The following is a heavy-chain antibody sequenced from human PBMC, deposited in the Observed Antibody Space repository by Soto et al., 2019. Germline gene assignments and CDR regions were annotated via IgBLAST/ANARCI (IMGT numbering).Heavy chain of an antibody. J-gene: IGHJ4*02. D-gene: IGHD6-19*01. V-gene: IGHV4-59*08. CDR2: IYYSGST. CDR3: ARGSSSGWYYFDF. CDR1: GGSISTYY. Sequence: PSETLSLTCTVSGGSISTYYWSWIRQPPGKGLEWIGYIYYSGSTNYNPSLKSRVTISVDTSKNQFSLNLSSVTAADTAVYYCARGSSSGWYYFDFWGQGPLVTVSS.